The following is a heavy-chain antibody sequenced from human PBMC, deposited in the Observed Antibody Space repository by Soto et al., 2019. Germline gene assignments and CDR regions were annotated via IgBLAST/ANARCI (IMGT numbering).Heavy chain of an antibody. J-gene: IGHJ6*02. CDR1: GGTFSSYA. CDR2: IIPIFGTA. D-gene: IGHD2-2*01. CDR3: ARHVPAAGYYYGMDV. V-gene: IGHV1-69*12. Sequence: QVQLVQSGAEVKKPGSSVKVSCKASGGTFSSYAISWVRQAPGQGLEWMGGIIPIFGTANYAQKFQGRVTITADESPSTASMELSSRRSEDTAVYYCARHVPAAGYYYGMDVWGQGTTVTVSS.